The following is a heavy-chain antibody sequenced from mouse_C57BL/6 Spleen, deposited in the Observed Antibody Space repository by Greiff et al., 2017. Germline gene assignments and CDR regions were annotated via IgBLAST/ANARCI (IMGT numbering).Heavy chain of an antibody. J-gene: IGHJ2*01. V-gene: IGHV14-1*01. Sequence: VQLQQPGAELVKPGASVKLSCKASGYTFTSYYMHWVKQRPEQGLEWIGRIDPEDGDTEYAPKFQGKATMTADTSSNTAYLQLSSLTSEDTAVYYCTIYWRWYFDYWGQGTTLTVSS. CDR3: TIYWRWYFDY. CDR1: GYTFTSYY. CDR2: IDPEDGDT. D-gene: IGHD2-1*01.